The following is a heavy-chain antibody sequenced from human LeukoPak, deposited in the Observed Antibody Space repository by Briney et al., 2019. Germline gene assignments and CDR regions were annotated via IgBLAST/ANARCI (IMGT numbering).Heavy chain of an antibody. J-gene: IGHJ4*02. Sequence: PGGSLRLSCAASGFTFSNYGMHWVRQAPGKGLEWVAFIQYDGSNKYYADSMKGRFTITRDNSKNTLYLQMNSLRAEDTAVYYCARDHTTYYDFWSGYYTAYYFDYWGQGTLVTVSS. D-gene: IGHD3-3*01. CDR3: ARDHTTYYDFWSGYYTAYYFDY. V-gene: IGHV3-30*02. CDR2: IQYDGSNK. CDR1: GFTFSNYG.